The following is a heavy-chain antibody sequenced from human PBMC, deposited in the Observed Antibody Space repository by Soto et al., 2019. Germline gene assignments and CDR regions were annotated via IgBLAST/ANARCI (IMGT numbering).Heavy chain of an antibody. CDR2: INPNSGGT. Sequence: GASVKVSCKASGYTFTGYYMHWVRQAPGQGLEWMGWINPNSGGTNYAQKFQGRVTMTRDTSISTAYMELSRLRSDDTAVYYCARDGHRITIFGVVIMRDPYYYYYGMDVWGQGTTVTVSS. CDR3: ARDGHRITIFGVVIMRDPYYYYYGMDV. D-gene: IGHD3-3*01. J-gene: IGHJ6*02. V-gene: IGHV1-2*02. CDR1: GYTFTGYY.